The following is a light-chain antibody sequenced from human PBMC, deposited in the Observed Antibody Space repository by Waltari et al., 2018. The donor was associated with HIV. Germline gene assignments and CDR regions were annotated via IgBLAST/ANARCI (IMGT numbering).Light chain of an antibody. Sequence: QSVLTQPPSASGTPGQRVTISCSGSSSNIGSNTVNWYQQVPGTAPKLLIFSNNQRPSGLPARFSGSKSGASASLAISGLQSEDEADYYCAAWDDSLTGRVFGGGTKLTVL. V-gene: IGLV1-44*01. CDR3: AAWDDSLTGRV. J-gene: IGLJ3*02. CDR2: SNN. CDR1: SSNIGSNT.